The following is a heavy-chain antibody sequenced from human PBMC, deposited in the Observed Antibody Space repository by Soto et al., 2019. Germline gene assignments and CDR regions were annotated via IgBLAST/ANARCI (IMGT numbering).Heavy chain of an antibody. CDR2: VNPIVGMS. D-gene: IGHD3-10*01. V-gene: IGHV1-69*02. CDR3: ATSYGSGSTLFDS. CDR1: GGTFNSYT. J-gene: IGHJ4*02. Sequence: QVQLVQSGAEVKKPGTSMKVSCTASGGTFNSYTLNWVRQAPGQRLEWVGRVNPIVGMSTSASKFQARVTMTADKSTSKAYMDLTVLKSEDTAVYYCATSYGSGSTLFDSWGQGTLVTVSS.